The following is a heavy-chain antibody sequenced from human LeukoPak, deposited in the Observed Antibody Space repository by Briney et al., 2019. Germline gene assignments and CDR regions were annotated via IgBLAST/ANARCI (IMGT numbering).Heavy chain of an antibody. CDR2: INPNSGGT. CDR1: GYTFAGYY. J-gene: IGHJ6*03. V-gene: IGHV1-2*02. D-gene: IGHD4-17*01. Sequence: ASVKVSCKASGYTFAGYYMHWVRQAPGQGPEWMGWINPNSGGTNYAQKFQGRVTMTRDTSISTAYMELSRLRSDDTAVYYCAKDMTTVTPLNYMDVWGKGTTVTVSS. CDR3: AKDMTTVTPLNYMDV.